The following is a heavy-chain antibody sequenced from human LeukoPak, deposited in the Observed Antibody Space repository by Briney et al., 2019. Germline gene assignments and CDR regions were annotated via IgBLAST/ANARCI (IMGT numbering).Heavy chain of an antibody. CDR3: ARAEFTVVRGVIIDH. CDR2: IHYSGNT. J-gene: IGHJ5*02. D-gene: IGHD3-10*01. Sequence: SETLSLTCTLSGGSISSGGYYWGWIRQHPGGGLEWIGYIHYSGNTYYNPSLKSRLTISPDTSKHQFSLRLSSVTAADTAVYYCARAEFTVVRGVIIDHWGQGTLVTVSS. CDR1: GGSISSGGYY. V-gene: IGHV4-31*03.